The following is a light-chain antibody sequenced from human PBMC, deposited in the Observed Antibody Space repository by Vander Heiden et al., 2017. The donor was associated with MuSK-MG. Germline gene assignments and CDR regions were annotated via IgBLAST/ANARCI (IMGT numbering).Light chain of an antibody. J-gene: IGKJ2*01. CDR3: QQYCSSPYT. CDR2: VAS. V-gene: IGKV3-20*01. Sequence: EIVLTQSPGTLSLSPGERATLSCRASQSVSSNYLAWYQQKPGQAPRLLIYVASSRATGIPDRFSGSGSGTDFTLTISRLEPEDFAVYYCQQYCSSPYTFGPGTKLEIK. CDR1: QSVSSNY.